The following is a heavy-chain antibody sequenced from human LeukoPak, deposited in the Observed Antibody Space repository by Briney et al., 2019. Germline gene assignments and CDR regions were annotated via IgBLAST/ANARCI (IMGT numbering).Heavy chain of an antibody. CDR3: ARSFTYYYDSSGYKGP. CDR1: GGSISSYY. J-gene: IGHJ5*02. D-gene: IGHD3-22*01. Sequence: PSETLSLTCAVSGGSISSYYWSWIRQPAGKGLEWIGRIYTSGSTNYNPSLKSRVTMSVDTSKNQFSLKLSSVTAADTAVYYCARSFTYYYDSSGYKGPWGQGTLVTVSS. CDR2: IYTSGST. V-gene: IGHV4-4*07.